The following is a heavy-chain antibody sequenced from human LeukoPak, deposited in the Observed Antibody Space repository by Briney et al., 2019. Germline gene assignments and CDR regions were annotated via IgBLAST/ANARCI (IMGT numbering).Heavy chain of an antibody. CDR1: RGSISGYY. CDR2: SHSSGST. D-gene: IGHD3-22*01. V-gene: IGHV4-59*08. CDR3: ARSLHYYDSSGYYFVFSVAYYFDY. Sequence: SETLSLTCTVSRGSISGYYWSWVRQPPGKGLEWIGYSHSSGSTSYNPSLNSRVTISVDTSKNQFSLKLSSVTAADTAVYYCARSLHYYDSSGYYFVFSVAYYFDYWGQGTLVTVSS. J-gene: IGHJ4*02.